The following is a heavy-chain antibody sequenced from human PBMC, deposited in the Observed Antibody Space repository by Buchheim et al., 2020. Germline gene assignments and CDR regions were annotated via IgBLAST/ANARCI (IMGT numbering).Heavy chain of an antibody. CDR3: ARARSGSYYYYYYYMDV. V-gene: IGHV3-48*01. CDR2: ISSSSSTI. CDR1: GFTFSSYS. Sequence: EVQLVESGGGLVQPGGSLRLSCAASGFTFSSYSMNWVRQAPGKGLEWVSYISSSSSTIYYADSVQGRFTISRDNATNSLYLQMNSLRAEDTAVYYCARARSGSYYYYYYYMDVWGKGTT. J-gene: IGHJ6*03. D-gene: IGHD1-26*01.